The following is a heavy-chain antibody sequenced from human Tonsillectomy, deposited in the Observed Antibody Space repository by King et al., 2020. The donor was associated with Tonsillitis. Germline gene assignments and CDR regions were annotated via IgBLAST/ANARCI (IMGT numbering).Heavy chain of an antibody. J-gene: IGHJ5*02. Sequence: LQLQESGSGLVKPSQTLSLTCAVSGGSISSGGYSWSWLRQPPGKGLEWIGYIYHSGTTYYNPSLKSRVTISVDRSQNHFSLKLSCVTAADTDMYYCARVISGFAELPKTNWFDPWGPGTLVTVSS. D-gene: IGHD3-10*01. CDR1: GGSISSGGYS. V-gene: IGHV4-30-2*01. CDR3: ARVISGFAELPKTNWFDP. CDR2: IYHSGTT.